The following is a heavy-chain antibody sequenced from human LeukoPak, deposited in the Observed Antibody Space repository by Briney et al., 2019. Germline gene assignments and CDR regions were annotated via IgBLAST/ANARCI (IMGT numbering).Heavy chain of an antibody. D-gene: IGHD3-3*01. J-gene: IGHJ3*02. CDR1: GGSISSYY. V-gene: IGHV4-59*01. Sequence: SKTLSLTCTVSGGSISSYYWSWIRQPPGKGLEWIGYIYYSGSTKYKPSLKSRVTISVDTSKNQFSLKLSSVTAADTAVYYCARGRFLDAFDIWGQGTMVTVSS. CDR3: ARGRFLDAFDI. CDR2: IYYSGST.